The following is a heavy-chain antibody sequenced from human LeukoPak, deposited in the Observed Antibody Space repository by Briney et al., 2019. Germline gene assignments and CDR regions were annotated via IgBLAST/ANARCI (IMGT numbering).Heavy chain of an antibody. J-gene: IGHJ4*02. Sequence: PGGSLRPSCAASGFTFSSYAMSWVRQLPGKRLEWVAYVSGSGSTVYYADSVKGRFTVSRDNGKSSLYLQMNSLRVEDTALYYCVRQFASWGQGTLVTVSS. CDR2: VSGSGSTV. V-gene: IGHV3-48*01. CDR1: GFTFSSYA. CDR3: VRQFAS.